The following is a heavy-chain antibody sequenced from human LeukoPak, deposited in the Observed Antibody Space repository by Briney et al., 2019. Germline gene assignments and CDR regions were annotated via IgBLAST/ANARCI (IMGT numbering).Heavy chain of an antibody. CDR2: IYYSGST. J-gene: IGHJ3*02. V-gene: IGHV4-31*03. Sequence: SETLSLTCTVSGGSISSGGYYWSRIRQHPGKGLEWIGYIYYSGSTYYNPSLKSRVTISVDTSKNQFSLKLSSVTAADTAVYYCARADYYDSSGYYYADAFDIWGQGTMVTVSS. D-gene: IGHD3-22*01. CDR1: GGSISSGGYY. CDR3: ARADYYDSSGYYYADAFDI.